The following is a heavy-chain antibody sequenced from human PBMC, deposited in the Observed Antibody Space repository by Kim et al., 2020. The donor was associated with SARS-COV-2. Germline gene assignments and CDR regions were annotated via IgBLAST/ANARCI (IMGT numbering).Heavy chain of an antibody. J-gene: IGHJ4*02. CDR2: ISAYNGNT. CDR3: ARSSIQLWAHVKPWADY. Sequence: ASVKVSCKASGYTFASYGITWVRQAPGQGLEWMGRISAYNGNTNYAQKLQGRVTLTTDTSTSTAYMELRSLRSDDTALYYCARSSIQLWAHVKPWADYWGQGTLVTVSS. V-gene: IGHV1-18*01. D-gene: IGHD5-18*01. CDR1: GYTFASYG.